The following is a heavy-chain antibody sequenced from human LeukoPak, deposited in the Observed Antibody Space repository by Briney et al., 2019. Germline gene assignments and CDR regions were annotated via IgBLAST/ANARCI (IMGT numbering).Heavy chain of an antibody. D-gene: IGHD3-22*01. Sequence: GGSLRLSCAASGFTFSNYGMSWVRQAPGKGLEWVSGISWNSGSIGYADSVKGRFTISRDNAKNSLYLQMNSLRAEDTALYYCAKDIVRYDSSGYFRLGVDYWGQGTLVTVSS. J-gene: IGHJ4*02. V-gene: IGHV3-9*01. CDR3: AKDIVRYDSSGYFRLGVDY. CDR1: GFTFSNYG. CDR2: ISWNSGSI.